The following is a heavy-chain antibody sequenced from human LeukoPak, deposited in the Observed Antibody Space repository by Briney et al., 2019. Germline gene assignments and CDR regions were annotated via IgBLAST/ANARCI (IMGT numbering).Heavy chain of an antibody. J-gene: IGHJ4*02. V-gene: IGHV4-59*01. D-gene: IGHD3-10*01. CDR2: IYYSGST. CDR3: ARETRGDYFDY. Sequence: PSETLSLTCTVSGGSISSYYWSWIRQPPGKGLEWIGYIYYSGSTNYNPSLKSRVTISVDTSKNQFSLKLSSVTAADTAVYNCARETRGDYFDYWGQGTLVTVSS. CDR1: GGSISSYY.